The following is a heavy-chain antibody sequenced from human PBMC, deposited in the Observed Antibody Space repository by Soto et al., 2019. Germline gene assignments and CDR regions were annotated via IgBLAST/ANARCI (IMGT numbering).Heavy chain of an antibody. D-gene: IGHD6-19*01. CDR2: IYYSGST. V-gene: IGHV4-59*01. CDR1: GGSISSYY. Sequence: PSETLSLTCTVSGGSISSYYWSWIRQPPGKGLEWIGYIYYSGSTNYNPSLKSRVTISVDTSKNQFSLKLSSVTAADTAVYYCARVRSGWFGFDYWGQGTLVTVSS. CDR3: ARVRSGWFGFDY. J-gene: IGHJ4*02.